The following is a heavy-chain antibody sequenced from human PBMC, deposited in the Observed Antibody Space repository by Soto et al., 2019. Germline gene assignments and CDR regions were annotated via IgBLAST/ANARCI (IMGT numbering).Heavy chain of an antibody. CDR1: GYIYVSYG. J-gene: IGHJ6*03. CDR2: ITTHSGQT. V-gene: IGHV1-18*01. Sequence: QVQLVQSGAEVKRPGASVKVSCKASGYIYVSYGMSWVRQAPGQGLEWMGWITTHSGQTTSAQKYQGRITMTTDPSTSTASLELTRLTSDDTAVYYCPRIDVDTVSTGTRDYNYYYMDVWGTGTSVTVSS. CDR3: PRIDVDTVSTGTRDYNYYYMDV. D-gene: IGHD5-18*01.